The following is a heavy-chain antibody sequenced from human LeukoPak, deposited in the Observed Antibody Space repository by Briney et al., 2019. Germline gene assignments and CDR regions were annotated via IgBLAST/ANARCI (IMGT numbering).Heavy chain of an antibody. CDR2: ISYDGSNK. CDR3: ARDRGSITMVRGVNYY. CDR1: GFTFSSYA. Sequence: PGGSLRLSCAASGFTFSSYAMHWVRQAPGKGLEWVAVISYDGSNKYYADSVKGRFTISRDNSKNTLYLQMNSLRAEDTAVYYCARDRGSITMVRGVNYYWGQGTLVTVSS. D-gene: IGHD3-10*01. J-gene: IGHJ4*02. V-gene: IGHV3-30-3*01.